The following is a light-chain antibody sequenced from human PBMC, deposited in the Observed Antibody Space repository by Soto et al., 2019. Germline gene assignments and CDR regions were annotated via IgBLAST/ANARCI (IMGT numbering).Light chain of an antibody. CDR1: QSVSSY. Sequence: EIVLTQSPATLSLSPGERATLSCRASQSVSSYLAWYQQKPGQAPRLLIYDASNMATGIPARFSGSGSGTDFTLTISSLEPEDFAVYYCQQRNNWPFPYTFGQGTKLEIK. V-gene: IGKV3-11*01. CDR2: DAS. CDR3: QQRNNWPFPYT. J-gene: IGKJ2*01.